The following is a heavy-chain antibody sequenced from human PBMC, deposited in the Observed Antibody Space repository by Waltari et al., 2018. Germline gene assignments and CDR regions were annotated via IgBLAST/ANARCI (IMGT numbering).Heavy chain of an antibody. Sequence: QLQLQESGPGLVKPSETLSLTCTVSGGSISSSSYYWGWIRQPPGKGLEWIGYIYYSGSTNYNPSLKSRVTISVDTSKNQFSLKLSSVTAADTAVYYCARDRGDPHFDYWGQGTLVTVSS. CDR3: ARDRGDPHFDY. V-gene: IGHV4-61*05. D-gene: IGHD3-10*01. J-gene: IGHJ4*02. CDR1: GGSISSSSYY. CDR2: IYYSGST.